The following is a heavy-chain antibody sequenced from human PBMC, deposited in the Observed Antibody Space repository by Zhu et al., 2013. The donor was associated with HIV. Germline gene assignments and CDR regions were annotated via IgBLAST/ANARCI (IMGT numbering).Heavy chain of an antibody. D-gene: IGHD3-10*01. J-gene: IGHJ4*02. CDR1: GGTFSSYA. Sequence: QVQLVQSGAEVKKPGSSVKVSCKASGGTFSSYAISWVRQAPGQGLEWMGGIIPIFGTANYAQKFQGRVTITADESTSTAYMELSSLRSEDTAVYYCARETLTYYYGSGSSGFDYWGQGTLVTVSS. CDR2: IIPIFGTA. V-gene: IGHV1-69*01. CDR3: ARETLTYYYGSGSSGFDY.